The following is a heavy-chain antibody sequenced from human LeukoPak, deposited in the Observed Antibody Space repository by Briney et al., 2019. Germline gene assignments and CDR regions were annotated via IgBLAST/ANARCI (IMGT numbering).Heavy chain of an antibody. D-gene: IGHD1-26*01. CDR1: GFTFSSYG. CDR3: AKHSGNIGGAFDI. J-gene: IGHJ3*02. CDR2: ISYDGSNK. V-gene: IGHV3-30*18. Sequence: GGSLRLSCAASGFTFSSYGTHWVRQAPGKGLEWVAVISYDGSNKYYADSVKGRFTISRDNSKNTLYLQMNSLRAEDTAVYYCAKHSGNIGGAFDIWGQGTMVTVSS.